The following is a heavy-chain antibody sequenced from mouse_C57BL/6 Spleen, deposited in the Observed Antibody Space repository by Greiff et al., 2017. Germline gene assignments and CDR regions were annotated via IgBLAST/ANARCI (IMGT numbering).Heavy chain of an antibody. Sequence: VQLQQPGAELVRPGTSVKLSCKASGYTFTSYWMHWVKQRPGQGLEWIGVIDPSDSYTNYNQKFKGKATLTVDTSSSTAYMQLSSLTSEDSAVYYCARSVGPRGYFDVWGTGTTVTVSS. D-gene: IGHD4-1*01. CDR2: IDPSDSYT. CDR3: ARSVGPRGYFDV. J-gene: IGHJ1*03. V-gene: IGHV1-59*01. CDR1: GYTFTSYW.